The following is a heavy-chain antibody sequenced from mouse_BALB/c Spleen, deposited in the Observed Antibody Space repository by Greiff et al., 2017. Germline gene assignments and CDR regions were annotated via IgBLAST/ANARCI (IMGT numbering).Heavy chain of an antibody. D-gene: IGHD2-1*01. J-gene: IGHJ4*01. Sequence: EVKVVESGGGLVKPGGSLKLSCAASGFTFSSYAMSWVRQSPEKRLEWVAEISSGGSYTYYPDTVTGRFTISRDNAKNTLYLEMSSLRSEDTAMYYCARDRDYGNGAMDYWGQGTSVTVSS. CDR1: GFTFSSYA. CDR2: ISSGGSYT. CDR3: ARDRDYGNGAMDY. V-gene: IGHV5-9-4*01.